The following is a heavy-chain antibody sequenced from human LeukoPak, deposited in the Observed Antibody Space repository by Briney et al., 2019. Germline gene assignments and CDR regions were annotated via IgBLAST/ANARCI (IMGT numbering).Heavy chain of an antibody. J-gene: IGHJ4*02. V-gene: IGHV3-23*01. CDR1: GFTFSSYS. Sequence: GGSLRLSCAASGFTFSSYSMNWVRQAPGKGLEWVSAISGSGGSTYYADSVKGRFSISRDNSKNTLYLQMNSLRAEDTAVYYCAKEGVRYYYGSGSYFYFDYWGQGTLVTVSS. CDR3: AKEGVRYYYGSGSYFYFDY. D-gene: IGHD3-10*01. CDR2: ISGSGGST.